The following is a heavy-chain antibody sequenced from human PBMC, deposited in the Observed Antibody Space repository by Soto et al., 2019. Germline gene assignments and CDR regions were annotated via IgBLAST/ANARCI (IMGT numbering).Heavy chain of an antibody. J-gene: IGHJ3*02. CDR2: INPSGGST. D-gene: IGHD3-22*01. Sequence: ASVKVSCKASGYTFTSYYMHWVRQAPGQGLEWMGIINPSGGSTSYAQKFQGRVTMTRDTSTSTVYMELSSLRSEDTAVYYCATYYYDSSGYRGADDAFDIWGQGTMVTVSS. CDR3: ATYYYDSSGYRGADDAFDI. V-gene: IGHV1-46*03. CDR1: GYTFTSYY.